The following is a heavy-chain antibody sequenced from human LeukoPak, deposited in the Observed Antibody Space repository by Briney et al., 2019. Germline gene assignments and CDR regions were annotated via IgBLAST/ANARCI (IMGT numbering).Heavy chain of an antibody. CDR1: GFTFSNYA. D-gene: IGHD3-3*01. J-gene: IGHJ4*02. V-gene: IGHV3-48*03. CDR3: ARDGILEWLLG. Sequence: PGGSLRLSCAASGFTFSNYAMTWVRQAPGKGLEWISFIDSSGSTIYYADSVKGRFTISRDNAKKSLYLQMNSLRVEDTAVYYCARDGILEWLLGWGQGTLVTVSS. CDR2: IDSSGSTI.